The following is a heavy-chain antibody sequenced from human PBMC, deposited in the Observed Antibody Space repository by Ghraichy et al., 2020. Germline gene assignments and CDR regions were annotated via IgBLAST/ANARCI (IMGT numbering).Heavy chain of an antibody. CDR3: ARVMTSYCGGDCYSHYFDF. Sequence: SETLSLTCSVSGASMSPFHWSWVRKPPGKGLEWIGYIYYSGTTTYNPALKSRVTLSIDTSKNQFSLQLTSMTAADTAVYYGARVMTSYCGGDCYSHYFDFWGQGRLVTASS. V-gene: IGHV4-59*01. CDR1: GASMSPFH. D-gene: IGHD2-21*02. J-gene: IGHJ4*02. CDR2: IYYSGTT.